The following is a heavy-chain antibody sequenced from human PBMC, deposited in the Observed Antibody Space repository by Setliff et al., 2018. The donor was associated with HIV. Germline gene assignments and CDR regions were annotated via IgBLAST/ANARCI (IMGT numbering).Heavy chain of an antibody. CDR3: AREGYGSGSYYLYYYYMDV. CDR1: GFTFSASP. J-gene: IGHJ6*03. CDR2: ISSSSTYI. D-gene: IGHD3-10*01. Sequence: GGSLRLSCAASGFTFSASPMHWVRQAPGKGLEWVSSISSSSTYIYYADSVKGRFTISRDNAKNSLYLQMHSLRAEDTALYYCAREGYGSGSYYLYYYYMDVWGKGTTVTVSS. V-gene: IGHV3-21*04.